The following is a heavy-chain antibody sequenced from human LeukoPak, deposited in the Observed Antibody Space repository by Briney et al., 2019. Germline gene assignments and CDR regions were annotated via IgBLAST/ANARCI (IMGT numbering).Heavy chain of an antibody. D-gene: IGHD3-9*01. J-gene: IGHJ4*02. CDR3: ARDRYYDILTGYRTLDY. Sequence: PSETLSLTCAVSGGSISSSNWWSWVRQPPGKGLEWIGEIYHSGSTNYNPSLKSRVTISVDKSKNQFSLKLSSVTAADTAVYYCARDRYYDILTGYRTLDYWGQGTLVTVSS. CDR1: GGSISSSNW. CDR2: IYHSGST. V-gene: IGHV4-4*02.